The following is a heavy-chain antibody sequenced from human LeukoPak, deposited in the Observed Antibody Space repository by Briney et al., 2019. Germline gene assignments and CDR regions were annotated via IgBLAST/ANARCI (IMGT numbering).Heavy chain of an antibody. Sequence: PGGSLRLSCAASGFIFSRYAMSWVRQAPGKGLEWVSAISGGGDGIYYADSVKGRFSISRDNSKNTLYLQMYSLRAEDTAVYYCAKEDGIVGAKELDYWGQGTLVIVSS. D-gene: IGHD1-26*01. CDR1: GFIFSRYA. CDR3: AKEDGIVGAKELDY. V-gene: IGHV3-23*01. CDR2: ISGGGDGI. J-gene: IGHJ4*02.